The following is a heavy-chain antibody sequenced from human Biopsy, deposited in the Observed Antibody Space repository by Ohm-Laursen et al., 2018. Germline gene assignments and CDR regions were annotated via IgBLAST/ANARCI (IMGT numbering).Heavy chain of an antibody. J-gene: IGHJ6*02. CDR2: IYYSVIT. CDR1: GDSVTKYY. D-gene: IGHD4-11*01. Sequence: GTLSLTCTASGDSVTKYYWSWIRQPPGKGLEWIGHIYYSVITNYNPSLQSRVSISVDTSRNQVSLTLSSVTAADTAVYYCARDSGILNYGNFKYYHYYGMDVWGQGTKVTVSS. CDR3: ARDSGILNYGNFKYYHYYGMDV. V-gene: IGHV4-59*02.